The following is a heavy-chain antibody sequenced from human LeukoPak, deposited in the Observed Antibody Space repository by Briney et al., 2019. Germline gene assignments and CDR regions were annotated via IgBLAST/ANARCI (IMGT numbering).Heavy chain of an antibody. J-gene: IGHJ1*01. D-gene: IGHD6-19*01. V-gene: IGHV3-23*01. Sequence: GGSLRLSCAASGFTFSSYAMSWVRQAPGKGLEWVSAISGSGGSTYYADSVKGRFTISRDNSKNTLYLQMNSLRAEDTAVYYCAKVFPQWLVQAEYFQHWGQGTLVTVSS. CDR2: ISGSGGST. CDR1: GFTFSSYA. CDR3: AKVFPQWLVQAEYFQH.